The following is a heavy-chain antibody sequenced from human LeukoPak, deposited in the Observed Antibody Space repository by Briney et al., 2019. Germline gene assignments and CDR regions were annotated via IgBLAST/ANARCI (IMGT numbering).Heavy chain of an antibody. Sequence: GGSLRLSCAASGFTFSGYSMNWVRQAPGKGLEWVSSISTGSNYIYYTDSVKGRFTISRDNAKNSLYLQMNSLRAEDTAVYYCARGSSSLDYWGQGTLVTVSS. D-gene: IGHD6-13*01. J-gene: IGHJ4*02. CDR2: ISTGSNYI. CDR1: GFTFSGYS. V-gene: IGHV3-21*01. CDR3: ARGSSSLDY.